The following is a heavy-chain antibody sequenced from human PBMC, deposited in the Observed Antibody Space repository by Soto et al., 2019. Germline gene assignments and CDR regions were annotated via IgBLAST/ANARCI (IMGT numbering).Heavy chain of an antibody. V-gene: IGHV1-69*08. CDR3: AGDRGGVGFFGA. Sequence: QVQLVQSGAVMRKPGSSVKVSCKASGDTFGSYTLSWLRRAPGLGLEWMARILPAHGIANYAQKFQDKVTGTADMAAQATYLETTSLNSDAPAIFFWAGDRGGVGFFGAGGQGTLVNVFS. J-gene: IGHJ4*02. D-gene: IGHD3-3*01. CDR2: ILPAHGIA. CDR1: GDTFGSYT.